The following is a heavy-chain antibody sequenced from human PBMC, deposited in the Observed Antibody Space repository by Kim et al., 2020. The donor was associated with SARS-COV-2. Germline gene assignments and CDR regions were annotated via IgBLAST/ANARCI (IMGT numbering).Heavy chain of an antibody. V-gene: IGHV4-39*01. J-gene: IGHJ4*02. CDR2: IYYSRTT. D-gene: IGHD2-8*01. CDR1: GDSINNRDYY. CDR3: TRLMGQIDY. Sequence: SETLSLTCTVSGDSINNRDYYWGWIRQPPGLGLEWIGNIYYSRTTYPNPSLKGRLTISVDTSNNQFSLKLTPVTASDTAVYFCTRLMGQIDYWGQGTRVTVSS.